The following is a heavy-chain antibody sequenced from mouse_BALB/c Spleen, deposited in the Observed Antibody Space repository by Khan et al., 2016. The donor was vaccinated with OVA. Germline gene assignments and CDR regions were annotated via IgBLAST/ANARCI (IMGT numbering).Heavy chain of an antibody. J-gene: IGHJ3*01. CDR1: GYTFTSYT. Sequence: QVQLKESGAELARPGASVKMSCKASGYTFTSYTMHWVKQRPGQGLEWIGYINLSSGYTNSNQTFKDKATLTADKSSTTAYMQLSSLTSEDSAVYYCAREGAYYRSDGWFAYWGQGTLVTVSA. CDR2: INLSSGYT. D-gene: IGHD2-14*01. CDR3: AREGAYYRSDGWFAY. V-gene: IGHV1-4*01.